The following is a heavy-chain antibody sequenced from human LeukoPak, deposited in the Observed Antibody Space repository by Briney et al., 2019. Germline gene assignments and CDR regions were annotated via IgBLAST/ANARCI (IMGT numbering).Heavy chain of an antibody. Sequence: ALVKVSCKASGSTFTGYYMHWVRQAPGHGLEWMGWINPNSGGTNYAQKFQVWVTMTRDTSISTAYMELSRLRADDTAVYYCARGSGSGWSEYFQHWGQGTLVTVSS. V-gene: IGHV1-2*04. D-gene: IGHD6-19*01. CDR2: INPNSGGT. CDR3: ARGSGSGWSEYFQH. J-gene: IGHJ1*01. CDR1: GSTFTGYY.